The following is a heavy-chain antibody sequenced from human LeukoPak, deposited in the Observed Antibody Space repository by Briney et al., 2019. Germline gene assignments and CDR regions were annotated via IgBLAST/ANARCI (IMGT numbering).Heavy chain of an antibody. CDR2: IYHSGST. D-gene: IGHD4-17*01. Sequence: PSETLSLTCTVSGYSISSGYYWGWIRQPPGKGLEWIGSIYHSGSTYYNPSLKSRVTISVDTSKNQFSLKLSSVTAADTAVYYCTRVATTGSQVHLPYWGQRTLVTVSS. J-gene: IGHJ4*02. CDR1: GYSISSGYY. V-gene: IGHV4-38-2*02. CDR3: TRVATTGSQVHLPY.